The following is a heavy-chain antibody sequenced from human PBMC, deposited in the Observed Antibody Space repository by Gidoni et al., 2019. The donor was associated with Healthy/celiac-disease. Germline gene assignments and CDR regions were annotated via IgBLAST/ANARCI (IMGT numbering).Heavy chain of an antibody. D-gene: IGHD6-19*01. CDR3: AAWLDAFDI. CDR2: ISYDGSNK. CDR1: GFTFSSYG. J-gene: IGHJ3*02. Sequence: QVQLVESGGGVVQPGRSLRLSCAASGFTFSSYGMHWVRQAPGKGLEWVAVISYDGSNKYYADSVKGRFTISRDNSKNTLYLQMNSLRAEDTAVYYCAAWLDAFDIWGQGTMVTVSS. V-gene: IGHV3-30*03.